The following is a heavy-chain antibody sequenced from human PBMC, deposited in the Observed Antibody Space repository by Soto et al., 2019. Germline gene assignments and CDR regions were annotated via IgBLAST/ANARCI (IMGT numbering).Heavy chain of an antibody. CDR3: ARDSLAAAGDYGMDV. CDR1: GGSISSYY. Sequence: SLTCTVSGGSISSYYWSWIRQPPGKGLEWIGYIYYSGSTNYNRSLKSRVTISVDTSKNQFSLKLSSVTAADTAVYYCARDSLAAAGDYGMDVWGQGTTVTVSS. V-gene: IGHV4-59*01. J-gene: IGHJ6*02. CDR2: IYYSGST. D-gene: IGHD6-13*01.